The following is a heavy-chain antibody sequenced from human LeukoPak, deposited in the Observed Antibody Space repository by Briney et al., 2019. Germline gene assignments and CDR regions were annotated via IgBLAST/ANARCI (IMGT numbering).Heavy chain of an antibody. D-gene: IGHD1-14*01. V-gene: IGHV3-11*04. J-gene: IGHJ4*02. CDR1: HXTFHDYY. CDR2: ISSSVGNT. Sequence: RGALELLRSPHHXTFHDYYLNLIAQDQPKGLEQLPYISSSVGNTYYADSVKGRFTISRDNTKISLYLQMNGLRAEDTAVYYCARAAPPQTALDCWGQGTLVTVSS. CDR3: ARAAPPQTALDC.